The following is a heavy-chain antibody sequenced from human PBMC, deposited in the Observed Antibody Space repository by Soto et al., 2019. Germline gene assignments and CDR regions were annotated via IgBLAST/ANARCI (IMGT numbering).Heavy chain of an antibody. CDR2: FNPSSGDT. V-gene: IGHV1-2*02. J-gene: IGHJ4*02. Sequence: GASVKVSCKASGYTFTAYSMHWVRQAPGQGLEWVGWFNPSSGDTIYAQKFQGRVTLTRDTSIGTAYMELYSLTSDDTAVYYCAREASAVISLGYWGQGTLVTVSS. CDR3: AREASAVISLGY. D-gene: IGHD6-19*01. CDR1: GYTFTAYS.